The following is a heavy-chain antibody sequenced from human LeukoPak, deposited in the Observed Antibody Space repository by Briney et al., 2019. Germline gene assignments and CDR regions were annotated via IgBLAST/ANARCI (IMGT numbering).Heavy chain of an antibody. D-gene: IGHD3-3*01. V-gene: IGHV4-34*01. CDR3: ARASWGSGYPRAYYGMDV. J-gene: IGHJ6*02. Sequence: SETLSLTCAVYGGSFSGYYWSWIRQPPGKGLEWIGEINHSGSTNYNPSLKSRVTISVDTSKNQFSLKLSSVTAADTAVYYCARASWGSGYPRAYYGMDVWGQGTTVTVSS. CDR2: INHSGST. CDR1: GGSFSGYY.